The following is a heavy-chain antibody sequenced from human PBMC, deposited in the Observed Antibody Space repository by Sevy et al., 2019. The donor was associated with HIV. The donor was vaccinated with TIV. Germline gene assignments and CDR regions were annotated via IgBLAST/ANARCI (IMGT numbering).Heavy chain of an antibody. J-gene: IGHJ2*01. D-gene: IGHD3-10*01. Sequence: GGSLRLSCAASGFTFDDYAMHWVRQAPGKGLEWFSLISWDGGSTYYADSVKGRFTISRDNSKNSLYLQMNSLRAEDTALYYCAKDTTAQTARDWYFDLWGRGTLVTVSS. CDR1: GFTFDDYA. CDR3: AKDTTAQTARDWYFDL. CDR2: ISWDGGST. V-gene: IGHV3-43D*04.